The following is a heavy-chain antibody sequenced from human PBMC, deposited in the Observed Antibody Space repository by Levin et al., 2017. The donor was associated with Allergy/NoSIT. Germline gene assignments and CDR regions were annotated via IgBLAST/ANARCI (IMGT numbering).Heavy chain of an antibody. D-gene: IGHD2-2*01. Sequence: GSGPTLVKPTQTLTLTCTFSGFSFTTTGVGVGWIREPPGKALEWLGVIHWNDDKRYSPSLMSRLTITKDPSKNQVVLTMTNMDPVDTATYYCAHRLLGYCSGTSCYGFDYWGQGTLVTVSS. V-gene: IGHV2-5*01. CDR2: IHWNDDK. CDR3: AHRLLGYCSGTSCYGFDY. CDR1: GFSFTTTGVG. J-gene: IGHJ4*02.